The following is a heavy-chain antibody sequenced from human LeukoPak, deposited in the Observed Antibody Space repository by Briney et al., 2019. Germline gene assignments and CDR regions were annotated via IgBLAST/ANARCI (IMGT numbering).Heavy chain of an antibody. V-gene: IGHV4-59*01. D-gene: IGHD3-3*01. CDR2: IYYSGST. CDR1: GGSFSGYY. J-gene: IGHJ4*02. CDR3: ARATIFGVEGFDY. Sequence: SETLSLTCAVYGGSFSGYYWSWIRQPPGKGLEWIGYIYYSGSTNYNPSLKSRVTISVDTSKNQFSLKLSSVTAADTAVYYCARATIFGVEGFDYWGQGTLVIVSS.